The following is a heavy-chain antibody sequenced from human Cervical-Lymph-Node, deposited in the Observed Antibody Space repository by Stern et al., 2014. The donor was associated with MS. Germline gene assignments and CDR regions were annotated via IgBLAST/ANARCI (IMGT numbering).Heavy chain of an antibody. CDR1: GGSISSGNYY. CDR2: IYHSGST. V-gene: IGHV4-31*03. D-gene: IGHD3-3*01. Sequence: QVQLQESGPGLVKPSQTLSLTCTVSGGSISSGNYYWSWIRQHPGKGLEWIGSIYHSGSTYYNPPLKRRVTTSIDTSKNQFSLKLSSVTAADTAVYYCARGSREVLLPRFYFDYWGQGTLVTVSS. CDR3: ARGSREVLLPRFYFDY. J-gene: IGHJ4*02.